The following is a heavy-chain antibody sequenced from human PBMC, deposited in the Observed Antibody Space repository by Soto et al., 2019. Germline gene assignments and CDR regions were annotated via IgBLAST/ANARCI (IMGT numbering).Heavy chain of an antibody. CDR1: GYSFTSYW. Sequence: PGESLKISCQGSGYSFTSYWIGWVRQMPGKGLEWMGIIYPGDSDTRYSPSFQGQVTISADKSISTAYLQWSSLKASDTAMYYCARPRRSSSWYSPGRKHNYYYGMDVWGQGTTVTVSS. J-gene: IGHJ6*02. CDR2: IYPGDSDT. D-gene: IGHD6-13*01. CDR3: ARPRRSSSWYSPGRKHNYYYGMDV. V-gene: IGHV5-51*01.